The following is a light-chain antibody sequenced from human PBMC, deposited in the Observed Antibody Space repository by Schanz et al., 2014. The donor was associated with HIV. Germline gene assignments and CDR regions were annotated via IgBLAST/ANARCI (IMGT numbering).Light chain of an antibody. J-gene: IGLJ2*01. CDR1: SSDVGYYDY. Sequence: QSVLTQPASVSGSPGQSITISCTGTSSDVGYYDYVSWYQQHPGKAPKVMIYDVSNRPSGVSNRFSGSKSGNTASLTISGLQAEDEADYYCSSYTSSSTGVFGGGTKLTVL. V-gene: IGLV2-14*03. CDR2: DVS. CDR3: SSYTSSSTGV.